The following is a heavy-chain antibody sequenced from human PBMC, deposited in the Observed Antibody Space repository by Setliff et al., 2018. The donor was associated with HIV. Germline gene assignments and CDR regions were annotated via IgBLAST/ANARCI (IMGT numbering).Heavy chain of an antibody. Sequence: SETLSLTCAVSGYSIRSGYYWGWIRQPPGKGLEWIGSIYHSGSTYYNPSLKSRVTISVDTSKNYFSLKLSSVTAADTAVYYCASGYNYAYSDYWGQGTLVTVPQ. V-gene: IGHV4-38-2*01. J-gene: IGHJ4*02. CDR3: ASGYNYAYSDY. CDR1: GYSIRSGYY. D-gene: IGHD5-18*01. CDR2: IYHSGST.